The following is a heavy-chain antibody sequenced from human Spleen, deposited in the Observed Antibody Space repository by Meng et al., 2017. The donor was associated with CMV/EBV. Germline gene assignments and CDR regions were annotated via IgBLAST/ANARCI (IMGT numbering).Heavy chain of an antibody. D-gene: IGHD3-3*01. J-gene: IGHJ3*01. CDR2: ISSSGSTI. V-gene: IGHV3-11*04. CDR1: GFTFSDYY. CDR3: ARDSDDYDFWSAYYTDAFDF. Sequence: GGSLRLSCAASGFTFSDYYMSWIRQAPGKGLEWVSYISSSGSTIYYADSVKGRFTISRDNAKNSLYLQMNSLRAEDTAVYYCARDSDDYDFWSAYYTDAFDFWGQGTMVTVSS.